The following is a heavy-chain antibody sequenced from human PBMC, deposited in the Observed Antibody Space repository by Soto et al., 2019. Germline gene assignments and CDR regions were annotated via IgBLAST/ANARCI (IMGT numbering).Heavy chain of an antibody. Sequence: SETLSLTCVVSGGSITCYHCSWIRQFPGKRLEWIAYTSYTGSTNYNPSLQSRGTISIDTSKNQLSLNLTSMTAAGAAVYYSTRDMQGGFTHHFDTWGQATLVTVSS. CDR1: GGSITCYH. D-gene: IGHD5-12*01. CDR2: TSYTGST. V-gene: IGHV4-59*01. CDR3: TRDMQGGFTHHFDT. J-gene: IGHJ5*02.